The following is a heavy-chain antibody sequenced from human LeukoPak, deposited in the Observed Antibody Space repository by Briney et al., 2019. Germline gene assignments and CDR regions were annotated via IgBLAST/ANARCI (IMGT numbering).Heavy chain of an antibody. D-gene: IGHD6-19*01. Sequence: GASLRLSCAASGFSFSSYAMTWVRQAPGKGLEWVSSIDAGGGDTYHSDSVKGRFTTSRDNSMNTLYLQMNSLRADDTAVYYCGRPTKYWLVRGNGVDVWGQGTTVTVSS. CDR3: GRPTKYWLVRGNGVDV. V-gene: IGHV3-23*01. CDR1: GFSFSSYA. J-gene: IGHJ6*02. CDR2: IDAGGGDT.